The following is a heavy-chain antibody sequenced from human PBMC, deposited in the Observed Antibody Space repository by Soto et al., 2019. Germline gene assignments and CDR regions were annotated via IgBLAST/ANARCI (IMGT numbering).Heavy chain of an antibody. CDR1: GFTFSSYW. J-gene: IGHJ3*02. Sequence: EVQLVESGGGLVQPGGSLRLSCAASGFTFSSYWMHWVRQAPGKRLVWVSRINSDGSSTSYADSVKGRFTISRDNAKNTLYLQMNSLRAEDTAVYYCARGLEHSYDAFDIWGQGTMVTVSS. CDR3: ARGLEHSYDAFDI. V-gene: IGHV3-74*01. D-gene: IGHD2-15*01. CDR2: INSDGSST.